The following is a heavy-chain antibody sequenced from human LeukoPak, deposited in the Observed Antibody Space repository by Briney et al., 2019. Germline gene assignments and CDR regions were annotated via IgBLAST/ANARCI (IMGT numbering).Heavy chain of an antibody. CDR3: ARGGDGGSYLGYYYGMDV. D-gene: IGHD1-26*01. CDR2: VSSSCSAI. Sequence: PGGTLRLTCAASGFTISDYNMSWIRKAQGQGLERVSNVSSSCSAIYYADSVKGRFTTSRDNAKNSLYLQMNSLRAEDTAVYYCARGGDGGSYLGYYYGMDVWGQGTTVTVSS. J-gene: IGHJ6*02. CDR1: GFTISDYN. V-gene: IGHV3-11*04.